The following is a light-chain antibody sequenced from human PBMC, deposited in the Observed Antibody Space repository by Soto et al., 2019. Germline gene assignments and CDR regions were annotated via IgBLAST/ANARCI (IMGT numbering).Light chain of an antibody. V-gene: IGLV2-11*01. CDR2: DVT. J-gene: IGLJ1*01. Sequence: QSALTQPRSVSGSPGQSVTISCTGTSSDVGVYNYVSWYQQHPGKAPKLMIYDVTKRPSGVPDRFSGSKSANTASLTISGLQAEDETDYYCSSYTGSSSRYVFGTGTKVTVL. CDR3: SSYTGSSSRYV. CDR1: SSDVGVYNY.